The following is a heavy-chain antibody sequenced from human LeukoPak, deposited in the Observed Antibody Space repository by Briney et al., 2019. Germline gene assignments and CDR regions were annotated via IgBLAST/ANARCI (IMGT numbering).Heavy chain of an antibody. V-gene: IGHV3-33*01. J-gene: IGHJ6*03. CDR3: ARDRSSPYYYMGV. Sequence: GGSLRLSCAASGFTFSSYGMHWVRQAPGKGLEWVAVIWYDGSNKYYADSVKGRFTISRDNSKNTLYLQMNSLRAEDTAVYYCARDRSSPYYYMGVWGKGTTVTVSS. D-gene: IGHD6-13*01. CDR2: IWYDGSNK. CDR1: GFTFSSYG.